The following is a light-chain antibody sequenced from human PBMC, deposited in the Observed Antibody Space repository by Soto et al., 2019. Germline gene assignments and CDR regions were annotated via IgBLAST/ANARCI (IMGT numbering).Light chain of an antibody. CDR3: SSYTTSNTSQVV. CDR1: SSDVGGYNY. J-gene: IGLJ1*01. V-gene: IGLV2-14*01. Sequence: QSALTQPASVSGSPGQSITISCTGTSSDVGGYNYVSWYQQHPATAPNFMIYDVSNRPSGVSNRLSGSKSGNTASLTISGLQANDEEDYYYSSYTTSNTSQVVFGTGTKLTVL. CDR2: DVS.